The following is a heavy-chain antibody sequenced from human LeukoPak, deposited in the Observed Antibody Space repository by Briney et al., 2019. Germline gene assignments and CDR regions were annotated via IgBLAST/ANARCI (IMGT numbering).Heavy chain of an antibody. J-gene: IGHJ4*02. CDR2: ISGSGGST. D-gene: IGHD3-10*01. V-gene: IGHV3-23*01. CDR3: AKSSTLWSTFDN. CDR1: GFTFSSYA. Sequence: PGGSLRLSCAASGFTFSSYAMSWVRQAPGKGLEWVSAISGSGGSTYYADSVKGRFTISGDNSKNTLYLQMNSLRAEDTAVYYCAKSSTLWSTFDNWGQGTLVTVSS.